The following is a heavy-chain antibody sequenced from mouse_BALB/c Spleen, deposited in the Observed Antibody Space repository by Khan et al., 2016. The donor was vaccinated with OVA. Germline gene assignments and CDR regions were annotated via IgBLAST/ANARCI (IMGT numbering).Heavy chain of an antibody. CDR3: ARSVTITTVVSTDFDY. D-gene: IGHD1-1*01. Sequence: VQLQQSGPGLVRPSQSLSLTCTVTGYSITSDSAWNWIRQFPENKLEWMGYISYSGRTSYNPSLKSRISITRDTSKNQSFLQLNSVTTEDTATYYCARSVTITTVVSTDFDYWGQDTTLTVSS. V-gene: IGHV3-2*02. J-gene: IGHJ2*01. CDR1: GYSITSDSA. CDR2: ISYSGRT.